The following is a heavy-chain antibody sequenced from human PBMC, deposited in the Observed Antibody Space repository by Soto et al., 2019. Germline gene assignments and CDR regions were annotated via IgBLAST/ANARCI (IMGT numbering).Heavy chain of an antibody. J-gene: IGHJ4*02. Sequence: QVQLVQSGAEVKKPGASVKVSCKASGYTFTSYAMHWVRQAPGQRLEWMGWINAGNGNTKYSQKFQGRVTITRDTSASTAYMELSSLRSEDTAVYYCARVNPYYYDSSGYDPFDYWGQGTLVTVSS. CDR1: GYTFTSYA. D-gene: IGHD3-22*01. CDR3: ARVNPYYYDSSGYDPFDY. CDR2: INAGNGNT. V-gene: IGHV1-3*01.